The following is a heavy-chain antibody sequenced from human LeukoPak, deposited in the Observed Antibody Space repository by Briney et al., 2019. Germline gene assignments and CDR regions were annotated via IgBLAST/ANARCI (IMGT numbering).Heavy chain of an antibody. D-gene: IGHD3-22*01. J-gene: IGHJ4*02. CDR3: ARDGDRSGHLYYFDY. Sequence: GGSLRLSCAASGFTFSTYAMHWVRQAPGKGLEYVSGISSNGGSTYHADSVKGRFTISRDNSKNMLYLQMGSLRAEDMAVYYCARDGDRSGHLYYFDYWGQGTLVTVSS. CDR1: GFTFSTYA. CDR2: ISSNGGST. V-gene: IGHV3-64*02.